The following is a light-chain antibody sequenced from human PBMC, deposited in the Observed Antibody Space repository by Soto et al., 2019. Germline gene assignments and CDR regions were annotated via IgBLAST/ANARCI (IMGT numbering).Light chain of an antibody. Sequence: EIVLTQSPGTLSLSPGEGATLSCRASQSVSSSYLAWYQQKPGQAPRLLIYDAARRATGIPDRFSGSGSGTDFTLTISRLEPEDFAVYYCQQYGRSSFTFGPGTKVDIK. CDR3: QQYGRSSFT. J-gene: IGKJ3*01. CDR1: QSVSSSY. CDR2: DAA. V-gene: IGKV3-20*01.